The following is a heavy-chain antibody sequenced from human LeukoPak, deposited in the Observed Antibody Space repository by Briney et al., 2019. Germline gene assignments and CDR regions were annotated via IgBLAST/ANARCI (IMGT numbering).Heavy chain of an antibody. Sequence: SQTLSLTCTVSGGSISSGGYYWSWIRQHPGKGLEWIGYIYYSGSTYYNPSLKSRVTISVDTSKNQFSLKLSSVTAPDTAVYXXXXXGXXIFGVVIITWGQGTLVTVSS. J-gene: IGHJ5*02. V-gene: IGHV4-30-4*08. CDR3: XXXGXXIFGVVIIT. CDR2: IYYSGST. D-gene: IGHD3-3*01. CDR1: GGSISSGGYY.